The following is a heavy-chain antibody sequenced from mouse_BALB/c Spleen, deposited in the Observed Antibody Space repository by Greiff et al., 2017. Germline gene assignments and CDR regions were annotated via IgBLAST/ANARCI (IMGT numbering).Heavy chain of an antibody. CDR2: IDPSDSYT. V-gene: IGHV1-69*02. J-gene: IGHJ2*01. D-gene: IGHD4-1*02. CDR1: GYTFTSYW. Sequence: QVQLQQPGAELVKPGASVKLSCKASGYTFTSYWMHWVKQRPGQGLEWIGEIDPSDSYTNYNQKFKGKATLTVDKSSSTAYMQLSSLTSEDSAVYYCARSQLGQYYFDYWGQGTTLTVSS. CDR3: ARSQLGQYYFDY.